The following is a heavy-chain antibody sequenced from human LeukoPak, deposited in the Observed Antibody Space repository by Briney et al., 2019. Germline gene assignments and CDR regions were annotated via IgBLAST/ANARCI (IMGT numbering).Heavy chain of an antibody. CDR1: GYTFTGYY. CDR3: AAVTYYDILTGYYPFDY. Sequence: ASVKVSCKASGYTFTGYYVHWVRQAPGQGLEWMGWINPNSGGTNYAQKFQGRVTMTRDTSISTAYMELSSLRSEDTAVYYCAAVTYYDILTGYYPFDYWGQGTLVTVSS. J-gene: IGHJ4*02. D-gene: IGHD3-9*01. CDR2: INPNSGGT. V-gene: IGHV1-2*02.